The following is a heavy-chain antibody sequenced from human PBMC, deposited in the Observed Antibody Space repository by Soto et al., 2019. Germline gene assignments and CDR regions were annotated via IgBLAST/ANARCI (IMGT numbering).Heavy chain of an antibody. V-gene: IGHV1-46*02. CDR2: IHPSGGGS. CDR1: GYTLNTYY. J-gene: IGHJ4*02. CDR3: ARGGHIAVVTDSFDY. D-gene: IGHD2-21*02. Sequence: QVPLVQSGAEVKKPGASVKVSCKPSGYTLNTYYLHWVRQAPGQGLEWMGTIHPSGGGSTYAQKFLGRVTMARDTSTSTAFMELSSLRSADTAVYYCARGGHIAVVTDSFDYWGQGTPVTVSS.